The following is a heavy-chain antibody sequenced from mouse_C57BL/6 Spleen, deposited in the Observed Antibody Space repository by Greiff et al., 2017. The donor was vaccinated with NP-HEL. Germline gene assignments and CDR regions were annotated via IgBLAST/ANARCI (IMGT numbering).Heavy chain of an antibody. CDR1: GYAFSSSW. D-gene: IGHD1-1*01. J-gene: IGHJ4*01. CDR2: IYPGDGDT. Sequence: VQLQQSGPELVKPGASVKISCKASGYAFSSSWMNWVKQRPGKGLEWIGRIYPGDGDTNYNGKFKGKATLTADKSSSTAYMQLSSLTSEDSAVYFCASITTVVARYYAMDYWGQGTSVTVSS. CDR3: ASITTVVARYYAMDY. V-gene: IGHV1-82*01.